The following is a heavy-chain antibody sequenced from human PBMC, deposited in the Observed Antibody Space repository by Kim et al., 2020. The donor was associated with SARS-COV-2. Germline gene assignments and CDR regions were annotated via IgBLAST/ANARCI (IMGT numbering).Heavy chain of an antibody. D-gene: IGHD3-22*01. CDR3: ARGRRRYDSSGYMHY. Sequence: GGSLRLSCAASGFTFSDYYMSWIRQAPGKGLEWVSYISSSSSYTNYADSVKGRFTISRDNAKNSLYLQMNSLRAEDTAVYYCARGRRRYDSSGYMHYWGQGTLVTVSS. CDR2: ISSSSSYT. V-gene: IGHV3-11*06. J-gene: IGHJ4*02. CDR1: GFTFSDYY.